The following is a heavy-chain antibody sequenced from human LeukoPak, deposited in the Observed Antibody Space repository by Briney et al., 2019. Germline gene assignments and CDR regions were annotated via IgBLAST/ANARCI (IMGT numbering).Heavy chain of an antibody. D-gene: IGHD2-21*02. CDR1: GGSISSYY. V-gene: IGHV4-59*12. CDR2: VYYSGTT. CDR3: ARVGYCGGDCYPFDY. Sequence: PSETLSLTCTVSGGSISSYYWSWIRQPPGKALEWIGSVYYSGTTSYNPSLKSRVTISVDMSKNHFSLRLRSVTAADTAVYYCARVGYCGGDCYPFDYWGQGTLTTISS. J-gene: IGHJ4*02.